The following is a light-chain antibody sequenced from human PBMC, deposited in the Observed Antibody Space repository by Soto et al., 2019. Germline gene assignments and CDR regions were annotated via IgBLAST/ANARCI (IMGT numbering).Light chain of an antibody. CDR2: GAT. Sequence: EIVLTQSPGTLSMSPGERATLSCRASQSVGSSYLTWYQQKPGQAPRLLIYGATSRVTAIPDRFSASVSGRNFTLTISRLEPEDFAVYYCQQYGSSSWTFGQGTKVEIK. J-gene: IGKJ1*01. V-gene: IGKV3-20*01. CDR1: QSVGSSY. CDR3: QQYGSSSWT.